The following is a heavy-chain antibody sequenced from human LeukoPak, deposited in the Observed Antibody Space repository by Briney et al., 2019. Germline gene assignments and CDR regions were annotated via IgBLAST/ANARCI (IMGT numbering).Heavy chain of an antibody. CDR2: ISPYNGNT. J-gene: IGHJ3*02. CDR3: ARDRNSDAFDI. Sequence: ASVKVSCKASGYTFTGYYMHWVRQAPGQGLEWMGWISPYNGNTNYAQKFQGRVTMTTDTSTNTAYMELRSLRADDTAVYYCARDRNSDAFDIWGQGTMVTVSS. V-gene: IGHV1-18*04. CDR1: GYTFTGYY. D-gene: IGHD2-21*01.